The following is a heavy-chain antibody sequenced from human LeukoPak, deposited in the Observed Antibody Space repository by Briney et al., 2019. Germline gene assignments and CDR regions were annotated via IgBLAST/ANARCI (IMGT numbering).Heavy chain of an antibody. Sequence: SETLSLTCTVPGGSISSYYWSWIRQPPGKGLEWIGYIYYGGSTNYNPSLKSRVTISVDTSKNQFSLKLSSVTAADTAVYYCARHEPVAGPIGPYDYWGQGTLVTVSS. CDR1: GGSISSYY. J-gene: IGHJ4*02. D-gene: IGHD6-19*01. V-gene: IGHV4-59*08. CDR3: ARHEPVAGPIGPYDY. CDR2: IYYGGST.